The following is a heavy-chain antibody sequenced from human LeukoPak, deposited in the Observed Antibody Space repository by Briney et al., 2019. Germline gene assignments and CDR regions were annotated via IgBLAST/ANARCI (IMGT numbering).Heavy chain of an antibody. CDR3: AKDQYYGSGYAFDI. Sequence: GGSLRLSCAASGFTFSSYAMSWVRQAPGKGLEWVSAISSSGGRTYYADSVKGRFTISRDNSKNTLYLQMNSLRAEDTAVYYCAKDQYYGSGYAFDIWGQGTMVTVSS. V-gene: IGHV3-23*01. CDR2: ISSSGGRT. D-gene: IGHD3-10*01. CDR1: GFTFSSYA. J-gene: IGHJ3*02.